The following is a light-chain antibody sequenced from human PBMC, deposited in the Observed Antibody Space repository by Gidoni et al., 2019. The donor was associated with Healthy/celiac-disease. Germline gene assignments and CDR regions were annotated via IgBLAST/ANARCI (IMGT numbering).Light chain of an antibody. CDR3: CSYAGSSTHYV. CDR1: SSDVGSYNL. CDR2: EVS. V-gene: IGLV2-23*02. Sequence: QSALTQPASVSGSPGQSSTISCTGTSSDVGSYNLVSWYQQHPGKAPKLMIYEVSKRPSGVSNRFSGSKSGNTASLTISGLQAEDAADYYCCSYAGSSTHYVFGTGTKVTVL. J-gene: IGLJ1*01.